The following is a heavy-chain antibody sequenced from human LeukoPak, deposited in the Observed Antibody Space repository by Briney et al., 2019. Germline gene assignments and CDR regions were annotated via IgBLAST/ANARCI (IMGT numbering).Heavy chain of an antibody. D-gene: IGHD4-17*01. J-gene: IGHJ6*02. CDR1: GFTFSGSS. Sequence: GGSLKLSCTASGFTFSGSSMHWVRQASGKGLEWVGRVRSKPNSYATAYAASVKGRFTISRDDSKNTAYLQMNSLNTEDTAVYCCTRTGRGDYPYYYYGLDVWGQGTTVIVSS. CDR3: TRTGRGDYPYYYYGLDV. V-gene: IGHV3-73*01. CDR2: VRSKPNSYAT.